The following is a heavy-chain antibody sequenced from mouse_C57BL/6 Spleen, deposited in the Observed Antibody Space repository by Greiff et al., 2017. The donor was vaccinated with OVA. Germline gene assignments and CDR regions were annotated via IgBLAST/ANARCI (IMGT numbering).Heavy chain of an antibody. J-gene: IGHJ3*01. Sequence: VQLQQSGTVLARPGASVKMSCKTSGYTFTSYWMHWVKQRPGQGLEWIGAIYPGNSDTSYNQKFKGKAKLTAVTSASTAYMELSSLTNEDSAVYYCTKRNYDYDGAWFAYWGQGTLVTVSA. CDR3: TKRNYDYDGAWFAY. V-gene: IGHV1-5*01. D-gene: IGHD2-4*01. CDR1: GYTFTSYW. CDR2: IYPGNSDT.